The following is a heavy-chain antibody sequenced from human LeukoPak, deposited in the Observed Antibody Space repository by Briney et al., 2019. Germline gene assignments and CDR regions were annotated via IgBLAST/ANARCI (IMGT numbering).Heavy chain of an antibody. Sequence: SGPALVKPTHTLTLTFTFSGFSLSTSGMCVSWVRQPPGKALEWLALIDWDDDKYYITSLKTRPTISKDTSKNQVVLTMTNMDPVDTATYYCARMPYYYDSSGSDPRYYYYGMDVWGQGTTVTVSS. CDR1: GFSLSTSGMC. CDR2: IDWDDDK. V-gene: IGHV2-70*20. D-gene: IGHD3-22*01. J-gene: IGHJ6*02. CDR3: ARMPYYYDSSGSDPRYYYYGMDV.